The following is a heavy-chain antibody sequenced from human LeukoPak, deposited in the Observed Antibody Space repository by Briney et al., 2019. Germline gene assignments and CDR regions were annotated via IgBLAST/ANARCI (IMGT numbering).Heavy chain of an antibody. CDR3: ASRTSGSYSDY. Sequence: ASVKVSCKASGYTSTSYSMHWVRQAPGQGLEWMGRINPNSGGTNYAQKFQGRVTMTRDTSISTAYMELSRLRSDDTAVYYCASRTSGSYSDYWGQGTLVTVSS. CDR1: GYTSTSYS. J-gene: IGHJ4*02. V-gene: IGHV1-2*06. CDR2: INPNSGGT. D-gene: IGHD1-26*01.